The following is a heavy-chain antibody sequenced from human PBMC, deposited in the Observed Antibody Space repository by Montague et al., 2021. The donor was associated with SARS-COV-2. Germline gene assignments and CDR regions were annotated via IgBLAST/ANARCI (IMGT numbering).Heavy chain of an antibody. CDR3: ARGGIAARGHDFDY. CDR2: IYFSGGA. D-gene: IGHD6-6*01. V-gene: IGHV4-59*12. J-gene: IGHJ4*02. Sequence: SETLSLTCTVSGGSLSPYYWFWIRQPPGKGLEWIGHIYFSGGANYNPSFKSRVAISVDTSKSQFSLKLSSVTAADTAVYFCARGGIAARGHDFDYWGQGTLVTVSS. CDR1: GGSLSPYY.